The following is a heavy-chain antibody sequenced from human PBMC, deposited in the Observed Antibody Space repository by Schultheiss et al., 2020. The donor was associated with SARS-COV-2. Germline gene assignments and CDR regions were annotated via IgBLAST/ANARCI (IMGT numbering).Heavy chain of an antibody. J-gene: IGHJ4*02. CDR1: GGSISSGGYY. Sequence: SETLSLTCTVSGGSISSGGYYWSWIRQHPGKGQEWIGYIYYSGSTYYNPSLKSRVTISVDTSKNQFSLKLSSVTAADTAVYYCVRGGSGWYQFDSWGQGTLVTVSS. V-gene: IGHV4-31*03. CDR3: VRGGSGWYQFDS. CDR2: IYYSGST. D-gene: IGHD6-19*01.